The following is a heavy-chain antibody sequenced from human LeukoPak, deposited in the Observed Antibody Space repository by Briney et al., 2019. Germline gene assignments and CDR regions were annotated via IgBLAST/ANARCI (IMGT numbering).Heavy chain of an antibody. CDR2: IYYSGST. CDR3: ARKSSSGLVGGYYFDY. V-gene: IGHV4-59*01. J-gene: IGHJ4*02. Sequence: SETLSLTCTVSGGSISSYYWSWIRQPPGKGLEWIGYIYYSGSTNYNPSLKSRVTISVDTSKNQFSLKLSSVTAADTAVYYCARKSSSGLVGGYYFDYWGQGTLVTVSS. D-gene: IGHD6-19*01. CDR1: GGSISSYY.